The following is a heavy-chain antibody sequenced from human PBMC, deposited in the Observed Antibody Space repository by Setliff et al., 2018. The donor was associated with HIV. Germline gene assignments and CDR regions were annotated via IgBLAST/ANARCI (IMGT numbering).Heavy chain of an antibody. J-gene: IGHJ6*03. CDR1: GYTFISYG. CDR2: ISAYNGNT. CDR3: ATSSRIYYYSYMDV. Sequence: ASVKVSCKASGYTFISYGISWVRQAPGQGLEWMGWISAYNGNTNYAQMLQGRVTMTTDTSTSTAYMELRSLRSDDTAVYYCATSSRIYYYSYMDVWGKGTTVTVSS. D-gene: IGHD2-2*01. V-gene: IGHV1-18*01.